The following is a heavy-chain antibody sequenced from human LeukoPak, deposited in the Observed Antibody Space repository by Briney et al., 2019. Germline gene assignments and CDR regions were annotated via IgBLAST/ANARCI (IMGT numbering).Heavy chain of an antibody. Sequence: ASVKVSCKASGGTFSSYAISWVRQAPGQGLEWMGGIIPIFGTANYAQKFQGGVTITADESTRTAYMELSSLRSEDTAVYYCARERPTYSSGINWFDPWGQGTLVTVSS. CDR1: GGTFSSYA. J-gene: IGHJ5*02. CDR2: IIPIFGTA. CDR3: ARERPTYSSGINWFDP. D-gene: IGHD6-19*01. V-gene: IGHV1-69*13.